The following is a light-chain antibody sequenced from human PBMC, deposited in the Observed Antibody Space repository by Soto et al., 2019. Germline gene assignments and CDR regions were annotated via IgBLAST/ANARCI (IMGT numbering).Light chain of an antibody. Sequence: EILMTQSPATLSVSPGERATLSCRASQSVSTSLAWYQQKPGQAPRLLIYGASTRATGIPARFSGSGSGTEFTLTISSLQSEDFAVYYCQQYKNWPPLTFGGGTKVDI. V-gene: IGKV3-15*01. J-gene: IGKJ4*01. CDR2: GAS. CDR1: QSVSTS. CDR3: QQYKNWPPLT.